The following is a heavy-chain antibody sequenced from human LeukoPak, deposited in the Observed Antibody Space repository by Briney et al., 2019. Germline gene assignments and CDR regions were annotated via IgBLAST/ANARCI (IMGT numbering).Heavy chain of an antibody. CDR3: AKIWGSSDWYEYSFDY. D-gene: IGHD6-19*01. J-gene: IGHJ4*02. V-gene: IGHV3-33*06. CDR1: GFTFSNYG. CDR2: IWYDGSNK. Sequence: GRSLRLSCAASGFTFSNYGMHWVRQAPGKGLEWVALIWYDGSNKYYADSVKGRFTISRDNSKNTLYLQMNSLRAEDTAVYYCAKIWGSSDWYEYSFDYWGQGTLVTVSS.